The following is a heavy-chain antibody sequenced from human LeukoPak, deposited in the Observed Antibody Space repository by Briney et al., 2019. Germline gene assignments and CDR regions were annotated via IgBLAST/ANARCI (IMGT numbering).Heavy chain of an antibody. CDR3: ARRITGTTSDSFDY. V-gene: IGHV4-39*01. J-gene: IGHJ4*02. D-gene: IGHD1-20*01. CDR1: GGSISRSSYY. CDR2: ISYSGST. Sequence: SETLSLTCTVSGGSISRSSYYWGWIRQPPGKGLEWIGSISYSGSTYYNPSLKSRVTISVDTSKNQFSLMLSSVTAADTAVYYCARRITGTTSDSFDYWGQGTLVTVSS.